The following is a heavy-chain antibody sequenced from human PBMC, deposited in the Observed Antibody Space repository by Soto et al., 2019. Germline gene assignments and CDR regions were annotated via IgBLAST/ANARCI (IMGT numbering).Heavy chain of an antibody. J-gene: IGHJ4*02. CDR1: GFTFSTYD. CDR3: AKDLGDSSADDGADY. D-gene: IGHD6-25*01. CDR2: ISSDGSNE. V-gene: IGHV3-30*18. Sequence: QVQLVESGGGVVQPGRSLRLSCAASGFTFSTYDMHWVRQAPGKGLEWVAVISSDGSNEYYADSVKGRFTISRDNSKNTLYVQMNSLRAEDTAVYYCAKDLGDSSADDGADYWGQGTLVTASS.